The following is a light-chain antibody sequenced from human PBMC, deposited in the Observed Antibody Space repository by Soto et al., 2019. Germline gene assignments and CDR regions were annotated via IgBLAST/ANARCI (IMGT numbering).Light chain of an antibody. CDR3: QQYGSSPPYT. CDR2: DAS. V-gene: IGKV3D-20*01. J-gene: IGKJ2*01. CDR1: QSVSRNY. Sequence: EIVLTQSPATLSLSPGETATLSCGASQSVSRNYLAWYQQKPGLAPRLLIYDASSRATGIPDRFTGGGSGTDFTLTISRLEPEDFAVYYRQQYGSSPPYTFGQGTILEIK.